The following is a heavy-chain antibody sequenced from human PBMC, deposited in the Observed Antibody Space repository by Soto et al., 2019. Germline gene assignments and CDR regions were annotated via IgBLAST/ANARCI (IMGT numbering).Heavy chain of an antibody. CDR2: IWYDGSNK. Sequence: QVQLVESGGGVVQPGRSLRLSCAASGFTFSSYGMHWVRQAPGKGLEWVAVIWYDGSNKYYADSVKGRFTISRDNSKNTLYLQMSSLRAEDTAVYYCARDVSSGWYPGFDYWGQGTLVTVSS. D-gene: IGHD6-19*01. CDR3: ARDVSSGWYPGFDY. V-gene: IGHV3-33*01. CDR1: GFTFSSYG. J-gene: IGHJ4*02.